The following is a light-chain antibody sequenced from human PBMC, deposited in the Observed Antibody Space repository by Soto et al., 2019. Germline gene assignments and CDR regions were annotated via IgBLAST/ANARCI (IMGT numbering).Light chain of an antibody. V-gene: IGLV1-40*01. CDR3: QSYDSSLSVSYV. J-gene: IGLJ1*01. Sequence: QSVLTQPPSVSGAPGQRVTISCTGSSSNIGAGYDVHWYQQRPGTAPKLLIYGNKNRPSGVPDRFSGSKSGTSASLAITGLQAEDEADYYCQSYDSSLSVSYVFGPGTKVTVX. CDR1: SSNIGAGYD. CDR2: GNK.